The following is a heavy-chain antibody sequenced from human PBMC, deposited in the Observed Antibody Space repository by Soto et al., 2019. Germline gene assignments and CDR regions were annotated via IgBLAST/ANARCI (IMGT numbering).Heavy chain of an antibody. J-gene: IGHJ6*03. CDR1: GFAFSNYA. Sequence: EVQLLESGGGLVQPGGSLRLSCAASGFAFSNYAMSWVRQAPGKGLEWVSSISGYGDGTRYADSVRGRFTISRDNTENTLDLQMNSLRAEDTAVHYCARGPRYCTGGACDYYMDVWGNGTTVTVSS. CDR2: ISGYGDGT. V-gene: IGHV3-23*01. CDR3: ARGPRYCTGGACDYYMDV. D-gene: IGHD2-8*02.